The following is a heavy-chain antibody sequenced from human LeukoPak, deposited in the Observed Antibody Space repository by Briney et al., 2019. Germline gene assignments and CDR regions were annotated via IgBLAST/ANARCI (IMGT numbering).Heavy chain of an antibody. Sequence: QPGGSLRLSCAASGFTFSAYDMNWVRQAPGKGLEWVSHITSSGSTIYYADSVKGRFTISRDNAKNSLYLQMNSLRAEDTAVYYCARPGYSSSWSAFDIWGQGTVVTVSS. D-gene: IGHD6-13*01. CDR1: GFTFSAYD. J-gene: IGHJ3*02. V-gene: IGHV3-48*03. CDR2: ITSSGSTI. CDR3: ARPGYSSSWSAFDI.